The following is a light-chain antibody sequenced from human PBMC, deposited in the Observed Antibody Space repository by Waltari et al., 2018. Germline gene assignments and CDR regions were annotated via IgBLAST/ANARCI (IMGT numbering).Light chain of an antibody. Sequence: DIQITQPPSSLSASVVDRVTITCRASQSITRYLNWYQQKPGKAPKLLIYTTSTLQSDIPSRFSGSGSGTDFTLTISSLQPEDFATYYCQQSFNTPRTFGQGTKLEIK. V-gene: IGKV1-39*01. CDR3: QQSFNTPRT. J-gene: IGKJ2*01. CDR1: QSITRY. CDR2: TTS.